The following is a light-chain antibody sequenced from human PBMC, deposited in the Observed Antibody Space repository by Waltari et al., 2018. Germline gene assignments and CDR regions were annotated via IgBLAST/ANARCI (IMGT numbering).Light chain of an antibody. CDR2: AAS. CDR3: QQGYTDPMYT. Sequence: DIQMTQSPSSLAATVGDRVTITCRASQSIVNDLNWYQHRPGQDPKLLISAASTLRIGVPSRFSCSGSGTDFTLTISCLPPEDFAVYYCQQGYTDPMYTFCQGTKLEI. V-gene: IGKV1-39*01. J-gene: IGKJ2*01. CDR1: QSIVND.